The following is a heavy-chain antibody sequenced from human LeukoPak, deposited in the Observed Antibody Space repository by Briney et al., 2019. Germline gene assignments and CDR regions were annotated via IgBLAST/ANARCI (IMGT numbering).Heavy chain of an antibody. Sequence: SETLSLTCTVSGDSVSSSDFFWGWVRQPPGKGLEWIGSFHYSGSTFYNPSLKSRLTISVDTSKNHFSLKLTPVTAADSAVYYCARHEYQVFPPANWFDPWGQGTLVTVSS. CDR3: ARHEYQVFPPANWFDP. J-gene: IGHJ5*02. D-gene: IGHD6-6*01. V-gene: IGHV4-39*02. CDR1: GDSVSSSDFF. CDR2: FHYSGST.